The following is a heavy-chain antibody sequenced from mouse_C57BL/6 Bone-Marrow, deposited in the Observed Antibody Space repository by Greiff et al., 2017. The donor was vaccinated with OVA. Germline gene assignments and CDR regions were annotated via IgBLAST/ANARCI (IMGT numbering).Heavy chain of an antibody. V-gene: IGHV5-4*03. J-gene: IGHJ3*01. Sequence: EVKLVESGGGLVKPGGSLKLSCAASGFTFSLYAMSWVRQTPEKRLEWVATISDGGSSTYYPDNVKGRFPISRDNAKNNLYLQTSHLKSEDTAMDYCARCYDGYWAWFAYWGQGTLVTVSA. D-gene: IGHD2-3*01. CDR1: GFTFSLYA. CDR3: ARCYDGYWAWFAY. CDR2: ISDGGSST.